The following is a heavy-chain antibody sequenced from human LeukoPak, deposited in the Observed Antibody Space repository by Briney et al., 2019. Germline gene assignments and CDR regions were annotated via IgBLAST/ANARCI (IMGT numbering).Heavy chain of an antibody. V-gene: IGHV1-69*13. CDR3: ARDFGYSSSSGFDY. CDR1: GGTFSSYA. Sequence: ASVKVSCKASGGTFSSYAISWVRQAPGQGLEWMGGIIPIFGTANYAQKFQGRVTITADESTSTACMELRSLRSDDTAVYYCARDFGYSSSSGFDYWGQGTLVTVSS. J-gene: IGHJ4*02. D-gene: IGHD6-6*01. CDR2: IIPIFGTA.